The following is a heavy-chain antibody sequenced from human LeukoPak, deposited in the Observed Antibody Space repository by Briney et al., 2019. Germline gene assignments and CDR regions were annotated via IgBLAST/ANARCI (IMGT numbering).Heavy chain of an antibody. CDR2: IGWDGGLT. V-gene: IGHV3-43D*03. CDR3: AKPRRGTITTGPAYTH. Sequence: GGSLRLSCAASGFTFDDYAMHWVRHAPGKGLEWVSLIGWDGGLTYYADSVEGRFTISRDNSKNSLYLQMNSLRTEDTALYYCAKPRRGTITTGPAYTHWGQGTLVTVSS. D-gene: IGHD4-11*01. J-gene: IGHJ4*02. CDR1: GFTFDDYA.